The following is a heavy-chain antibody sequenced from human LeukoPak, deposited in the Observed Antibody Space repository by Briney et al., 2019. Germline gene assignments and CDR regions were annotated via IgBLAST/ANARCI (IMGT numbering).Heavy chain of an antibody. CDR2: ISGSGGTT. Sequence: GGSLRLSCAASGSTFSSYAMNWVRQAPGKGLEWVSGISGSGGTTYYADSVQGRFTISRDNSKNTLYVQMNSLRVDDTAMYYCVKDSYYYDNSGYYYVKDHWGQGTLVTVSS. V-gene: IGHV3-23*01. CDR1: GSTFSSYA. D-gene: IGHD3-22*01. CDR3: VKDSYYYDNSGYYYVKDH. J-gene: IGHJ4*02.